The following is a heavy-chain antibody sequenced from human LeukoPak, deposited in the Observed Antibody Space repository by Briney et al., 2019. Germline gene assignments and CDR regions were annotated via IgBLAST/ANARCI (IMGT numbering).Heavy chain of an antibody. CDR3: ARGYYDFWSAPKHYYYMDV. CDR1: GGTFSSYA. J-gene: IGHJ6*03. V-gene: IGHV1-69*05. CDR2: IIPIFGTA. Sequence: ASVKVSCKASGGTFSSYAISWVRQAPGQGLEWMGGIIPIFGTANYAQKFQGRVTITTDESTSTAYMELSSLRSEDTAVYYCARGYYDFWSAPKHYYYMDVWGKGTTVTVSS. D-gene: IGHD3-3*01.